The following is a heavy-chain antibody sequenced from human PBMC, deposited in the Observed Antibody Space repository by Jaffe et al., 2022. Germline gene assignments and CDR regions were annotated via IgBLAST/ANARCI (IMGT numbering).Heavy chain of an antibody. CDR3: TRVSHVLRFLEWLFHFDY. Sequence: EVQLVESGGGLVQPGRSLRLSCTASGFTFGDYAMSWFRQAPGKGLEWVGFIRSKAYGGTTEYAASVKGRFTISRDDSKSIAYLQMNSLKTEDTAVYYCTRVSHVLRFLEWLFHFDYWGQGTLVTVSS. D-gene: IGHD3-3*01. V-gene: IGHV3-49*03. J-gene: IGHJ4*02. CDR2: IRSKAYGGTT. CDR1: GFTFGDYA.